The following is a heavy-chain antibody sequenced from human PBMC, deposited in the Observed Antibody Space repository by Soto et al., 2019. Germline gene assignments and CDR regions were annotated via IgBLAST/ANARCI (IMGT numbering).Heavy chain of an antibody. V-gene: IGHV4-34*01. CDR2: INHSGST. CDR1: GGSFSGYY. D-gene: IGHD6-6*01. Sequence: SETLSLTCAVYGGSFSGYYWSWIRQPPGKGLEWIGEINHSGSTNYNPSLKSRVTISVDTSKNQFSLKLSSVTAADTAMYYCARGGIAARRRGFDYWGQGTLVTVSS. J-gene: IGHJ4*02. CDR3: ARGGIAARRRGFDY.